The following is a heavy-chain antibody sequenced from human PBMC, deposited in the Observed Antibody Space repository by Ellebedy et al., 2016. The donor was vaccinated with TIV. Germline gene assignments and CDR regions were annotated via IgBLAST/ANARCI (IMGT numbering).Heavy chain of an antibody. CDR3: ARDYYGSGSYSSD. J-gene: IGHJ4*02. CDR2: IIASGDTT. V-gene: IGHV3-23*01. D-gene: IGHD3-10*01. Sequence: GESLKISCAASGFTLTTSAMSWVRQAPGKGLECVSTIIASGDTTNYADSVKGRFTISRDNAKNSLYLRMNSLRAEDTAVYYCARDYYGSGSYSSDWGQGTLVTVSS. CDR1: GFTLTTSA.